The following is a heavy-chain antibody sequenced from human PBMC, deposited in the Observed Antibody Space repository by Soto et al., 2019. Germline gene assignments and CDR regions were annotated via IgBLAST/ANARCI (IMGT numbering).Heavy chain of an antibody. V-gene: IGHV3-30*04. D-gene: IGHD6-13*01. J-gene: IGHJ4*02. Sequence: GGSLRLSCAASGFNFSSYAMHWVRQAPGKGLEWVAVISCDGGKKYYADSVKGRFTISRDNSQNTLYVEMTSLSAEDTAVYYCAREGQPAAGTTPHNWGQGTLVTVSS. CDR2: ISCDGGKK. CDR3: AREGQPAAGTTPHN. CDR1: GFNFSSYA.